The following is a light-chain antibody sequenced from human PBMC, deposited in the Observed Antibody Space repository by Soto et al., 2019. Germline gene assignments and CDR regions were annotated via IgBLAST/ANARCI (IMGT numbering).Light chain of an antibody. CDR2: DAS. CDR3: QQYSSYPWT. Sequence: IRITQSPSPLSSSIGDRVTIPCRASQGSSSWLAWYQQKPGKAPKLLIYDASSLESGVPSRFSGSGSGTEFTLTISSLEPDDFATYYCQQYSSYPWTFGQGTKVDI. CDR1: QGSSSW. J-gene: IGKJ1*01. V-gene: IGKV1-5*01.